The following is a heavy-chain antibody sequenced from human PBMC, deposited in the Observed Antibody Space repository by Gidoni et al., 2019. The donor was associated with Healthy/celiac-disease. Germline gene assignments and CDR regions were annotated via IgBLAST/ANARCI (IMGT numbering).Heavy chain of an antibody. D-gene: IGHD6-19*01. CDR1: GYTFTSYS. V-gene: IGHV1-46*01. J-gene: IGHJ4*02. CDR2: INPSGGST. Sequence: QVQLVQSGAEVTKPGASVKVSCKASGYTFTSYSIHWVRQAPGQGLEWMGIINPSGGSTSYAQKFQGRVTMTRDTSTSTVYMELSSLRSEDTAVYYCATGGWTNFDYWGQGTLVTVSS. CDR3: ATGGWTNFDY.